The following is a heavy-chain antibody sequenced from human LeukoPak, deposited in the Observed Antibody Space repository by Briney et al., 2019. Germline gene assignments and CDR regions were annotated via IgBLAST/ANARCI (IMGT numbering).Heavy chain of an antibody. J-gene: IGHJ6*02. CDR1: GFTFSSYA. V-gene: IGHV3-30-3*01. Sequence: GGSLRLSCAASGFTFSSYAMHWVRQAPGKGLEWVAVISYDGSNKYYADSVKGRFTISRDNSKNTLYLQMNSLRAEDTAVYYCARGFGVVIISSGMDVWGQGTTVTVS. CDR3: ARGFGVVIISSGMDV. CDR2: ISYDGSNK. D-gene: IGHD3-3*01.